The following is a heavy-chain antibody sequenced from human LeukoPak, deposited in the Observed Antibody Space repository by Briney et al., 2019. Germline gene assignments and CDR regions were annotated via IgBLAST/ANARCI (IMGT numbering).Heavy chain of an antibody. CDR3: ARAATYYYDTSGYYGGYFDY. V-gene: IGHV5-51*07. D-gene: IGHD3-22*01. CDR1: GYIFTSYW. Sequence: GESLKISCKGSGYIFTSYWIGWVHQMPGKGLEWMGTIYPADSDTRYSPSFQGRVTISAGKSLSTAYLQWSSLKASDTAMYYCARAATYYYDTSGYYGGYFDYWGQGTLVTVSS. J-gene: IGHJ4*02. CDR2: IYPADSDT.